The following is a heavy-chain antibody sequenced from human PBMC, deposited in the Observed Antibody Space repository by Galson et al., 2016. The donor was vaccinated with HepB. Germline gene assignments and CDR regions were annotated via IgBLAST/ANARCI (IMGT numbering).Heavy chain of an antibody. CDR1: GGSINSGDYY. Sequence: TLSLTCSVSGGSINSGDYYWSWIRQPPGKGLVWIGYIYSNGDSYYNPSLTGRVTISLDTSKNQFSLKVTSVSAADTGVYYCARVRGGTTIGVTTPFDYWGQGTLVSVSS. D-gene: IGHD4-17*01. J-gene: IGHJ4*02. V-gene: IGHV4-30-4*08. CDR2: IYSNGDS. CDR3: ARVRGGTTIGVTTPFDY.